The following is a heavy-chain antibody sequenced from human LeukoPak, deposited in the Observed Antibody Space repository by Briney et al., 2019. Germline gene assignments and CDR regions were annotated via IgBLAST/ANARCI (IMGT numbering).Heavy chain of an antibody. V-gene: IGHV3-74*01. CDR2: IKTDGTDT. J-gene: IGHJ4*02. CDR3: ARDRDSSSRYGY. CDR1: GFTFSSYW. D-gene: IGHD6-13*01. Sequence: GGSLRLSCAASGFTFSSYWMHWVRQGPGKGLVWVSRIKTDGTDTGYADSVKGRFTISRDNAKNTLYLQMNSLRAEDTAVYYCARDRDSSSRYGYWGQGTLVAVSS.